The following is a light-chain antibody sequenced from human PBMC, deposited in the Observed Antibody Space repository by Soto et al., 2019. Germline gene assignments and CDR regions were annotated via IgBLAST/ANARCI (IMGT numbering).Light chain of an antibody. J-gene: IGKJ2*01. CDR2: DAS. Sequence: EIVLTQSPATLSLSPGERATLSCRTSQSVSNYLAWYQQKPGQAPRILIYDASYRATGVPARCSGSGSGTDFTLTISSLEPEDFAVYYCQQRSSGYSFGRGTRLEIK. CDR1: QSVSNY. CDR3: QQRSSGYS. V-gene: IGKV3-11*01.